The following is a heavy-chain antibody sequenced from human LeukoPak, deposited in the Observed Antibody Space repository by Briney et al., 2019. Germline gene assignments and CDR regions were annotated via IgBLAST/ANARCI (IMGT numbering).Heavy chain of an antibody. V-gene: IGHV3-30*04. Sequence: GRSLRLSCGATGFIFDSYALHWVRQAPGKGLEWVAVISYDGINKYYADSVKGRFTISRDNAKNSLYLQMNSLRAEDTAVYYCARADRSVIPNMEWFDPWGQGTLVTVSS. CDR3: ARADRSVIPNMEWFDP. CDR2: ISYDGINK. D-gene: IGHD2-21*01. J-gene: IGHJ5*02. CDR1: GFIFDSYA.